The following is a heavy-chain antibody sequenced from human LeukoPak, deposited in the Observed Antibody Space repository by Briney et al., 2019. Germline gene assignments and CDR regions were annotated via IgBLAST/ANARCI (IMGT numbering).Heavy chain of an antibody. J-gene: IGHJ3*02. D-gene: IGHD4-17*01. Sequence: SETLSLTCTVSGGSISSYYWSWIRQPPGKGLEWIGYIYYSGSTNYNPSLKSRVTISVDRSKNQFSLKLSSVTAADTAVYYCARRYGDDPPDIWGQGTMVTVSS. CDR2: IYYSGST. CDR3: ARRYGDDPPDI. V-gene: IGHV4-59*12. CDR1: GGSISSYY.